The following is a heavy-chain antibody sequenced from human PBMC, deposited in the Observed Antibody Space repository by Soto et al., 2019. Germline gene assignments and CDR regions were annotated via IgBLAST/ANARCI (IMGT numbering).Heavy chain of an antibody. J-gene: IGHJ4*02. CDR1: GYTFTSYS. CDR3: ARPYSSGWYLGY. V-gene: IGHV1-46*01. D-gene: IGHD6-19*01. Sequence: PSVKVSCKASGYTFTSYSIHWVRQAPGQGLEWMGIINPSGGSTSYAQKFQGRVTMTSDTSTSTVYMELSSLRSEDTAVYYCARPYSSGWYLGYWGQGTLVTVSS. CDR2: INPSGGST.